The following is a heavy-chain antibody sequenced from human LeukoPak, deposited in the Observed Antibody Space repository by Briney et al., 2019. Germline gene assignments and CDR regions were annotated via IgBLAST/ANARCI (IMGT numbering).Heavy chain of an antibody. V-gene: IGHV3-30*04. CDR3: ARKVGATRWARFDP. CDR2: ISYDGSNK. CDR1: GFTFSSYA. D-gene: IGHD1-26*01. Sequence: HSGGSLRLSCAASGFTFSSYAMHWVRQAPGKGLEWVAVISYDGSNKYYADSVKGRFTISRDNSKNTLYLQMNSLRAEDTAVYYCARKVGATRWARFDPWGQGTLVTVSS. J-gene: IGHJ5*02.